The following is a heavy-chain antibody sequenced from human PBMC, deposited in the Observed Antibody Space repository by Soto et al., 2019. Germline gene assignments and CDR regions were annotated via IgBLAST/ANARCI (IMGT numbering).Heavy chain of an antibody. CDR3: ARSVYGDYLKLFDY. J-gene: IGHJ4*02. D-gene: IGHD4-17*01. Sequence: PSETLSLTCTVSGGSISSGDYYWSWIRQPPGKGLEWIGYIYYSGSTYYNPSLKSRVTISVDTSKNQFSLKLSSVTAADTAVYYCARSVYGDYLKLFDYWGQGTLVTVSS. CDR1: GGSISSGDYY. V-gene: IGHV4-30-4*02. CDR2: IYYSGST.